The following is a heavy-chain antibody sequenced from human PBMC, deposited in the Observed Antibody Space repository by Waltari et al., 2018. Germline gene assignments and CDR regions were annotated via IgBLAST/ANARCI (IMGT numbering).Heavy chain of an antibody. CDR2: IYNTGST. J-gene: IGHJ4*02. Sequence: QLHLQESGPGLVRPSETLSLTCTASGYSISSGHYSWGWVRQPPGKGLEWIATIYNTGSTYYNPSLKSRVTMSVDSSKNHFSLKLSSVTAADTAVYYCARQFWNGYFDRFDFWGQGTLVTVSS. CDR3: ARQFWNGYFDRFDF. D-gene: IGHD3-3*01. CDR1: GYSISSGHYS. V-gene: IGHV4-39*07.